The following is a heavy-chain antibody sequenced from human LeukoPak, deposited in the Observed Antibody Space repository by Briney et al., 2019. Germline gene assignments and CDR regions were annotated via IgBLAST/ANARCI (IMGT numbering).Heavy chain of an antibody. D-gene: IGHD3-10*02. Sequence: SETLSLTCTVSGYSISSGYYWGWIRQPPGKGLEWIGSIYHSGSTYYNPSLKSRVTISVDTSKNQVSLKLSSVTAADTAVYYCARSKYGGPDYWGQGTLVTVSS. J-gene: IGHJ4*02. V-gene: IGHV4-38-2*02. CDR2: IYHSGST. CDR1: GYSISSGYY. CDR3: ARSKYGGPDY.